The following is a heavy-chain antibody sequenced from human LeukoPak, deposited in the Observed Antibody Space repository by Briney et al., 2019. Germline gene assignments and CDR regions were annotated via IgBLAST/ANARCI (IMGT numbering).Heavy chain of an antibody. V-gene: IGHV3-64*01. Sequence: GGSLRLSCAASGFTFSSYAMHWVRQAPGKGLEYVSAISSNGGSTYYANSVKGRFTISRDNSKNTLYLQMGSLRAEDMAVYYCAREVAAAALPYDAFDIWGQGTMVTVSS. D-gene: IGHD6-13*01. CDR3: AREVAAAALPYDAFDI. J-gene: IGHJ3*02. CDR2: ISSNGGST. CDR1: GFTFSSYA.